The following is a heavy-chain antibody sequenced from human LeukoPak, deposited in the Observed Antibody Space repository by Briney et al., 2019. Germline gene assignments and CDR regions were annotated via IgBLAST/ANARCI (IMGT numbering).Heavy chain of an antibody. Sequence: PSETLSLTCTVSGGSISSYHWSWIRQPPGKDLKWIGYIYYSGSTNYNPSLKSRVTISVDTSKNQFSLKLSSVTAADTAVYYCARGRLARDYFDYWGQGTLVTVSS. CDR1: GGSISSYH. D-gene: IGHD1-26*01. J-gene: IGHJ4*02. CDR2: IYYSGST. V-gene: IGHV4-59*01. CDR3: ARGRLARDYFDY.